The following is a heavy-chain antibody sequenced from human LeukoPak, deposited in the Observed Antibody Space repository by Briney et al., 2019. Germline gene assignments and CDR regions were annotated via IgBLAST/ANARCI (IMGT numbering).Heavy chain of an antibody. CDR3: ARVSIAARYFDY. CDR1: GFTFSSYW. J-gene: IGHJ4*02. CDR2: INSDGSST. Sequence: PGGSLRLSCATSGFTFSSYWMHWVRHAPGKGPVWVSRINSDGSSTSYADSVKGRFTISRDNAKNTLYLQVNSLRAEDTAVYYCARVSIAARYFDYWGQGTLVTVSS. V-gene: IGHV3-74*01. D-gene: IGHD6-6*01.